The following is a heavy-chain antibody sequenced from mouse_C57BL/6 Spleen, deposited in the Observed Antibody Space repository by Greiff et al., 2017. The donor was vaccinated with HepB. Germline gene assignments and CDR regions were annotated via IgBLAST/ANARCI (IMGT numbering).Heavy chain of an antibody. CDR2: IYPGDGDT. D-gene: IGHD1-1*01. CDR1: GYALSSSW. CDR3: ANYYGSSCGLFDV. V-gene: IGHV1-82*01. Sequence: VQLQQSGPELVKPGASVKISCKASGYALSSSWMNWVKQRPGTGLEWIGRIYPGDGDTNYNGKFKGKATLTADKSSSTAYMKLSSLTAEDSAVYFCANYYGSSCGLFDVWGTGTTGTVAS. J-gene: IGHJ1*03.